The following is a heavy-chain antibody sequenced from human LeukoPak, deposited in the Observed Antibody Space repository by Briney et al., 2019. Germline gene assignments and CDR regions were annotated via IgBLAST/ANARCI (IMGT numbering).Heavy chain of an antibody. V-gene: IGHV4-31*03. J-gene: IGHJ4*02. D-gene: IGHD2-2*01. Sequence: SQTLSLTCTVSGGSISSGGYYWSWIRQHPGKGLEWIGYIYYSGSTYYNPSLKSRVTISVDTSKNQFSLKLSFVTAADTAVYYCARGGYCSSTSCCLDYWGQGTLVTVSS. CDR1: GGSISSGGYY. CDR2: IYYSGST. CDR3: ARGGYCSSTSCCLDY.